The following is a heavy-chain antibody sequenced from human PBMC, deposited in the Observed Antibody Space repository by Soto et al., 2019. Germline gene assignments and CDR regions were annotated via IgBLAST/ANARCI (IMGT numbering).Heavy chain of an antibody. V-gene: IGHV4-31*03. CDR1: GGSIRDGDNC. CDR3: AKLSCTSSTCYFPGCLAP. CDR2: IYYSGST. D-gene: IGHD2-2*01. Sequence: SETLSLSCRPAGGSIRDGDNCWGWSRHIPGKGLEWIGYIYYSGSTYYNPSLKSRLTISVDTTKNQFSLQLKSMTAADTAVYYCAKLSCTSSTCYFPGCLAPWGQGTLVTVSS. J-gene: IGHJ5*02.